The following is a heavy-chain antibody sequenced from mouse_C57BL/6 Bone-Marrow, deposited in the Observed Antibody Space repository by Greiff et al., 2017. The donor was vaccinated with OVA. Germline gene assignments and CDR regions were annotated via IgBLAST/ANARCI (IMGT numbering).Heavy chain of an antibody. CDR3: ARGDYYGSSYLYAMDY. CDR2: ISDGGSYT. V-gene: IGHV5-4*01. J-gene: IGHJ4*01. Sequence: EVQLVESGGGLVKPGGSLKLSCAASGFTFSSYAMSWVRQTPEKRLEWVATISDGGSYTYYPDNVKGRFTISRDNAKNNLYLQMSHLKSEDTAMYYCARGDYYGSSYLYAMDYWGQGTSVTVSS. CDR1: GFTFSSYA. D-gene: IGHD1-1*01.